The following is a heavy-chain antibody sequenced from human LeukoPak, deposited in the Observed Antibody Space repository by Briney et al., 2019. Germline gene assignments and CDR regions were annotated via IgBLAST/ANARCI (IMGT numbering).Heavy chain of an antibody. J-gene: IGHJ4*02. V-gene: IGHV3-74*01. D-gene: IGHD3-16*01. Sequence: TGGSLRLSCAASGFTFSNYWMHWVRQAPGKGLVWVSRINSDGINTSYADSVKGRFTISRDNVKNSLFLQMDSLKGEDTAVYYCARNRGISHWGQGTLVTVSS. CDR3: ARNRGISH. CDR1: GFTFSNYW. CDR2: INSDGINT.